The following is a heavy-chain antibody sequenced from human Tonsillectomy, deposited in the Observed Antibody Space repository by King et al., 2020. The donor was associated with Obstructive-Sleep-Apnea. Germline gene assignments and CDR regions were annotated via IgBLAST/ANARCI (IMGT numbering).Heavy chain of an antibody. CDR2: IYYSGGT. Sequence: VQLQESGPGLVKPSETLSLTCIVSGGSISSHYWSWIRQPPGKGLEWIGYIYYSGGTNYNPSLKSRITISVDTSKNQFSLKLSSVTAADTAMYYCARHQKLEPTAGAFVYWGQGTLVTVSS. V-gene: IGHV4-59*08. CDR1: GGSISSHY. D-gene: IGHD1-1*01. J-gene: IGHJ4*02. CDR3: ARHQKLEPTAGAFVY.